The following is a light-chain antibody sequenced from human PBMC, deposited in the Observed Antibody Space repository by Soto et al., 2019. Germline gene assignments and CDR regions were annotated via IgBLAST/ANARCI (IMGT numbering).Light chain of an antibody. CDR3: QQYCSTPPT. V-gene: IGKV4-1*01. CDR1: QSVLYSSNNENS. CDR2: WVS. Sequence: DIVMTQSPDSLAVSLGERATINCKSSQSVLYSSNNENSLAWYQQKPGQPLKLLLYWVSTRESWVPDRFCGSGSGTDFTLTISSLQAEDVAFYYRQQYCSTPPTFGQGTKVELK. J-gene: IGKJ1*01.